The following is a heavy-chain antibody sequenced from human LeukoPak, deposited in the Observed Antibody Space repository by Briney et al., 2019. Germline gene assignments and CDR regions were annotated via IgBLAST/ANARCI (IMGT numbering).Heavy chain of an antibody. CDR3: ARDQKQWHLGMDV. V-gene: IGHV4-59*01. CDR2: IYYSGST. J-gene: IGHJ6*02. D-gene: IGHD6-19*01. CDR1: GGSISSYY. Sequence: PSETLSLTCTVFGGSISSYYWSWIRQPPGKGLEWIGYIYYSGSTNYNPSLKSRVTISVDTSKNQFSLKLSSVTAADTAVYYCARDQKQWHLGMDVWGQGTTVTVSS.